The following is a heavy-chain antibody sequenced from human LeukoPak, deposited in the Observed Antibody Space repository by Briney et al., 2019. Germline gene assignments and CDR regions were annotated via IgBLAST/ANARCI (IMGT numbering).Heavy chain of an antibody. D-gene: IGHD3-10*01. Sequence: GGSLRLSCAASGFTFSSYWMSWVRQAPGKGLEWVANIKQDGSEKYYVDSVKGRFTISRDNAKNSLYLQMNSLRAEVTAVYYCARAGGFGELGYYMDVWGKGTTVTVSS. CDR1: GFTFSSYW. CDR2: IKQDGSEK. CDR3: ARAGGFGELGYYMDV. J-gene: IGHJ6*03. V-gene: IGHV3-7*01.